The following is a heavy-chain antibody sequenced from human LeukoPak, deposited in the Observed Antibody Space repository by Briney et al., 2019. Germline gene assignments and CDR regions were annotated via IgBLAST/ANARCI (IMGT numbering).Heavy chain of an antibody. CDR3: AKDAAYSSGWYVDY. D-gene: IGHD6-19*01. Sequence: PSGGSLRLSCAASGCTFCTYAMSWVRQAPGKGLEWVSTISGSGGSAYYADSVKGRFTISRDNSKNTLYLQMNSLRAEDTAVYYCAKDAAYSSGWYVDYWGQGTLVTVSS. V-gene: IGHV3-23*01. CDR2: ISGSGGSA. CDR1: GCTFCTYA. J-gene: IGHJ4*02.